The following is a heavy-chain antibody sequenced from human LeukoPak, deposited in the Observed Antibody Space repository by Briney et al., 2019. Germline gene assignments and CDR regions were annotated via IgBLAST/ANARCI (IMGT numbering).Heavy chain of an antibody. D-gene: IGHD6-13*01. CDR3: ASIEGIAAAGSIY. CDR1: GGSFSGYY. CDR2: INHSGST. Sequence: SETLSLTCTVSGGSFSGYYWSWIRQPPGKGLEWIGEINHSGSTNYNPSLKSRVTISVDTSKNQFSLKLSSVTAADTAVYYCASIEGIAAAGSIYWGQGTLVTVSS. V-gene: IGHV4-34*01. J-gene: IGHJ4*02.